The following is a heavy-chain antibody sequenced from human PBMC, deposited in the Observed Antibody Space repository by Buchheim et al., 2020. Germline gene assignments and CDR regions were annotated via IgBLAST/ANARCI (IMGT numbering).Heavy chain of an antibody. CDR2: ISYDGSNK. CDR3: AKDSALRFLEWFDY. V-gene: IGHV3-30*18. CDR1: GFTFSSYG. J-gene: IGHJ4*02. Sequence: QVQLVESGGGVVQPGRSLRLSCAASGFTFSSYGMHWVRQAPGKGLEWVAVISYDGSNKYYADSVKGRFTISRDNSKNTLYLQMNSLRAEDTAVYYCAKDSALRFLEWFDYWGQGTL. D-gene: IGHD3-3*01.